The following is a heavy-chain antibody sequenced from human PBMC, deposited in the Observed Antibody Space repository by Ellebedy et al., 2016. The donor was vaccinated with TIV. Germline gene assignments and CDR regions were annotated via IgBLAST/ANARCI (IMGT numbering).Heavy chain of an antibody. D-gene: IGHD3-3*01. V-gene: IGHV3-21*06. CDR2: IDFSGTGT. J-gene: IGHJ4*02. CDR3: ARDGSEWSRDH. Sequence: GGSLRLXXAASGFTFSSYGMHWVRQAPGKGLEWVATIDFSGTGTYYADSVKGRFIISRDNTKNLVFLQMNSLGVEDTAVYYCARDGSEWSRDHWGQGTLVTVSS. CDR1: GFTFSSYG.